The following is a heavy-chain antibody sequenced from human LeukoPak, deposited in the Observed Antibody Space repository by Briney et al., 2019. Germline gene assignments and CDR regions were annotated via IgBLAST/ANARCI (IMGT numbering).Heavy chain of an antibody. J-gene: IGHJ2*01. V-gene: IGHV3-48*01. Sequence: GGSLRLSCAASGFSFSSYNMNWVRQAPGKGLEWVSYISSSSSTIYYADSVKGRFTISRDNAKNSLYLQMNSLRAEDTAVYYCARALAGSRFRPQGYGLDLWGRGTLVTVSS. CDR1: GFSFSSYN. CDR2: ISSSSSTI. D-gene: IGHD3-3*01. CDR3: ARALAGSRFRPQGYGLDL.